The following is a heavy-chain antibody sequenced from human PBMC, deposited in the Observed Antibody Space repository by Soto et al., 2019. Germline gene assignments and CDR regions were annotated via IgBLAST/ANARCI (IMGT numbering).Heavy chain of an antibody. D-gene: IGHD6-13*01. CDR3: AKVPGIAAAGTFWFDP. J-gene: IGHJ5*02. V-gene: IGHV3-23*01. CDR2: ISGSGGST. Sequence: PGGSLRLSCAASGFTFSSYAMSWVRQAPGKGLEWVSAISGSGGSTYYADSVKGRFTISRDNSKNTLYLQMNSLRAEDTAVYYCAKVPGIAAAGTFWFDPWGQGTLVTVSS. CDR1: GFTFSSYA.